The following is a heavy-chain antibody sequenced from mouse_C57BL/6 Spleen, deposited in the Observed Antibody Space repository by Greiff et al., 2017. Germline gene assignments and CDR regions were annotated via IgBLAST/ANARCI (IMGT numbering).Heavy chain of an antibody. CDR3: AESYPAWFAY. V-gene: IGHV1-64*01. CDR2: IHPNSGST. Sequence: QVQLKQSGAELVKPGASVKLSCKASGYTFTSYWMHWVKQRPGQGLEWIGMIHPNSGSTNYNEKFKSKATLTVDKSSSTAYMQLSSLTSEDSAVYYCAESYPAWFAYWGQGTLVTVSA. D-gene: IGHD1-1*01. CDR1: GYTFTSYW. J-gene: IGHJ3*01.